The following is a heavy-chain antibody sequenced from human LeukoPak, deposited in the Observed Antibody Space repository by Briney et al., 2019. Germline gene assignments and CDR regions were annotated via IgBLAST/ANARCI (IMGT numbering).Heavy chain of an antibody. V-gene: IGHV4-59*01. J-gene: IGHJ6*03. CDR3: ARVPGHLYYMDV. CDR2: IYYSGST. CDR1: GGSISSYY. Sequence: PSETLSLTCTVSGGSISSYYWSWIRQPPGKGLEWIGYIYYSGSTNYNPSLKSRVTISVDTSKNQFSLKLSSVTAADTAVYYCARVPGHLYYMDVWGKGTTVTVSS.